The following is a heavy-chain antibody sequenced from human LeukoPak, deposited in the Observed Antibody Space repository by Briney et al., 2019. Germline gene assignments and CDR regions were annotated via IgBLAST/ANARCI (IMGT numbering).Heavy chain of an antibody. CDR2: INHSWST. Sequence: ETLSLTCAVYGGSFSGYYWSWIRQPPGKGLEWIGEINHSWSTNYNPSLKSRVTISVDTSKNQFSLKLSSVTAADTAVYYCARGGTNVDTAMVKNFDYWGQGTLVTVSS. D-gene: IGHD5-18*01. V-gene: IGHV4-34*01. J-gene: IGHJ4*02. CDR1: GGSFSGYY. CDR3: ARGGTNVDTAMVKNFDY.